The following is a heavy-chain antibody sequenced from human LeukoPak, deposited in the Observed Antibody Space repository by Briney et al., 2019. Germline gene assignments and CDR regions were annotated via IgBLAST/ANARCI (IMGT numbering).Heavy chain of an antibody. J-gene: IGHJ6*03. CDR2: IRFDGTSE. Sequence: GGSLRLSCAASGFTFSNFGMHWVRQAPGKGLEWVAFIRFDGTSEFYADSVKARFTISRDNSQNTVSLQLNNLRIEDTALYYCAKTSLPDPSGHYYYMDVWGKGTTVTVSS. V-gene: IGHV3-30*02. CDR3: AKTSLPDPSGHYYYMDV. CDR1: GFTFSNFG. D-gene: IGHD3-3*01.